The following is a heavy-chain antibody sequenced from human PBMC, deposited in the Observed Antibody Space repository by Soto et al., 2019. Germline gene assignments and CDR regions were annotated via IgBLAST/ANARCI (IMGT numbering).Heavy chain of an antibody. V-gene: IGHV1-69*01. CDR2: MIPIFGTA. CDR1: GGTFSSYA. Sequence: QVQLLQSGAEVKKPGSSVKVSCKASGGTFSSYAMSWVRQAPGQGLEWMGGMIPIFGTANYAQKFQGRVTITADESRGTASMVLSSLRSEDTAVYYCARDRGELSLPSTRYYYGMAVWGEGTTVTDST. CDR3: ARDRGELSLPSTRYYYGMAV. D-gene: IGHD3-16*02. J-gene: IGHJ6*04.